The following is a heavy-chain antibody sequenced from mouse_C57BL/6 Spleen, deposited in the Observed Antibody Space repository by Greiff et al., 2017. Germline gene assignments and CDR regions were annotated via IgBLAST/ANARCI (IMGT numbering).Heavy chain of an antibody. D-gene: IGHD1-1*01. J-gene: IGHJ2*01. CDR1: GYAFSSSW. Sequence: QVHVKQSGPELVKPGASVKISCKASGYAFSSSWMNWVKQRPGKGLEWIGRIYPGDGDTNYNGKFKGKATLTADKSSSTAYMQLRSLTSEDSAVYFCARGTRFTTVVATNDYWGQGTTLTVSA. CDR3: ARGTRFTTVVATNDY. V-gene: IGHV1-82*01. CDR2: IYPGDGDT.